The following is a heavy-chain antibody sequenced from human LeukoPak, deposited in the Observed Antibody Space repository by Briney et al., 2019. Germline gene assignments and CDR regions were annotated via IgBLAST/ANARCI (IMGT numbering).Heavy chain of an antibody. D-gene: IGHD2-15*01. Sequence: PSETLSLTCAVSGYSISSGFHWGWLRQFPGKGLEWIGSIFHGGNTYYNPSLKSRVTISVDTSMNQLSLRVTSVTAADTAVYYCARTRYCSGATCYSPELFDSWGQGTLVTVSS. V-gene: IGHV4-38-2*01. CDR1: GYSISSGFH. CDR3: ARTRYCSGATCYSPELFDS. J-gene: IGHJ4*02. CDR2: IFHGGNT.